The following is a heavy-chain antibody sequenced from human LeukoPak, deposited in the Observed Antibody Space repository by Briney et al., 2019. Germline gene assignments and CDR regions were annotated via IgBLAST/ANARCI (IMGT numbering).Heavy chain of an antibody. D-gene: IGHD2-2*01. V-gene: IGHV3-74*01. CDR2: INSDGSDT. J-gene: IGHJ3*02. Sequence: AGGSLRLSCAASGFTFTTYWMHWVREAPGKGLVWVARINSDGSDTYYADSVKGRFTISRDNSKNTVYLQMNSLRAEDTAVYYCARDMAGVVVPAAIGYAFDIWGQGTMVTVSS. CDR3: ARDMAGVVVPAAIGYAFDI. CDR1: GFTFTTYW.